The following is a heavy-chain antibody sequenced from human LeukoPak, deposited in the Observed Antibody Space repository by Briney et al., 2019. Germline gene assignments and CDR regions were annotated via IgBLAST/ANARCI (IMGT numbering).Heavy chain of an antibody. CDR3: ARVVTMVRGMDYYMDV. J-gene: IGHJ6*03. Sequence: ASVKASCKASGYTFTSYYMHWVRQAPGQGLEWTGIINPSGGSTSYAQKFQGRVTMTRDMSTSTVYMELSSLRSEDTAVYYCARVVTMVRGMDYYMDVWGKGTTVTVSS. CDR1: GYTFTSYY. D-gene: IGHD3-10*01. CDR2: INPSGGST. V-gene: IGHV1-46*01.